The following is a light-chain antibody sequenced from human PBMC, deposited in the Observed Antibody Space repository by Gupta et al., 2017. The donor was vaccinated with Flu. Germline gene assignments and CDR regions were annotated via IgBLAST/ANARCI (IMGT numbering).Light chain of an antibody. J-gene: IGLJ1*01. CDR1: DFPERH. V-gene: IGLV3-25*01. Sequence: YELLQPPSLSVYPGETARTTCSGGDFPERHVYCYQQKPGQAPVLMIYKDTERPSGISERFSGSISGTTATLTINGAQAEDEAAYFCQSADSRGYYVFGLGTKVFV. CDR3: QSADSRGYYV. CDR2: KDT.